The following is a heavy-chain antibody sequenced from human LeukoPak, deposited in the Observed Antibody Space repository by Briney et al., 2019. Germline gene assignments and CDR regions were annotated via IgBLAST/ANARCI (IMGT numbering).Heavy chain of an antibody. D-gene: IGHD3-22*01. V-gene: IGHV1-2*02. CDR3: ARVKTMIIVVSLFDY. Sequence: ASVKVSCKASGYTFTGYYMHWVRQAPGQGLEWMGWINPNSGGTNYAQQFQGRLTMTRDTSISTAYMELSRLGSDDTAVYYCARVKTMIIVVSLFDYWGQGTLVTVSS. CDR1: GYTFTGYY. CDR2: INPNSGGT. J-gene: IGHJ4*02.